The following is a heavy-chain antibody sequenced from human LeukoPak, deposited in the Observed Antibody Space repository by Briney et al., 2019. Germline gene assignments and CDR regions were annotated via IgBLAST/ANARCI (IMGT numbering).Heavy chain of an antibody. CDR1: GYTFTGYY. Sequence: ASMKVSCKASGYTFTGYYMHWVRQAPGQGLEWMGRINPNSGGTNYAQKFQGRVTMTRDTSISTAYMELSRLRSDDTAVYYCARISSGWTRGVDYWGQGTLVTVSS. CDR2: INPNSGGT. D-gene: IGHD6-19*01. J-gene: IGHJ4*02. CDR3: ARISSGWTRGVDY. V-gene: IGHV1-2*06.